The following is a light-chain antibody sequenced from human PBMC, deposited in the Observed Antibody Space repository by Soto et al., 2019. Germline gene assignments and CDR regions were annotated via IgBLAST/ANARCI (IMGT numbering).Light chain of an antibody. Sequence: EVMKTQSPATLSVSPGERATLSWRASQSVSSNLAWYQQKPGQDPRLLIYGASTRATGIPARFSGSGSGTEFILTISRLEPEDFAVYYCQQYGNSPWTFGQGTKV. V-gene: IGKV3-15*01. CDR1: QSVSSN. J-gene: IGKJ1*01. CDR3: QQYGNSPWT. CDR2: GAS.